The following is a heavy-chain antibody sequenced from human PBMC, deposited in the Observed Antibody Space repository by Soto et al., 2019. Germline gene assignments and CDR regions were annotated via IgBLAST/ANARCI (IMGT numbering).Heavy chain of an antibody. J-gene: IGHJ3*02. CDR3: ARPKITHYYDSSYPLLPEDDAFDI. D-gene: IGHD3-22*01. CDR1: GYTFTSYA. CDR2: INAGNGNT. Sequence: ASVKVSCKASGYTFTSYAMHWVRQAPGQRLEWMGWINAGNGNTKYSQKFQGRVTITRDTSASTAYMELSSLRSEDTAVYYCARPKITHYYDSSYPLLPEDDAFDIWGQGTMVTVSS. V-gene: IGHV1-3*01.